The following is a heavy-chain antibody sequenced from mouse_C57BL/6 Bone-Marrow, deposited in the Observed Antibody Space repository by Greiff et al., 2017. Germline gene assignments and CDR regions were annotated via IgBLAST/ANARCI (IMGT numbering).Heavy chain of an antibody. J-gene: IGHJ2*01. D-gene: IGHD2-2*01. CDR3: TRNYYVYDGAYYFDY. Sequence: EVKLMESGEGLVKPGGSLKLSCAASGFTFSSYAMSWVRQTPEKRLEWVAYISSGGDYIYYADTVKGRFTISRDNARNTLYLQMSSLKSEDTAMYYCTRNYYVYDGAYYFDYWGQGTTLTVSS. CDR1: GFTFSSYA. V-gene: IGHV5-9-1*02. CDR2: ISSGGDYI.